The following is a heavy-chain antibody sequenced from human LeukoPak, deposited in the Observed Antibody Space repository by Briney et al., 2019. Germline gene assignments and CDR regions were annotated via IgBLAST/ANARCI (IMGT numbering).Heavy chain of an antibody. D-gene: IGHD2-15*01. J-gene: IGHJ3*02. CDR3: ARGRYCSADICTGGDSFDI. CDR1: GGSISNYY. Sequence: SETLSLTCTVSGGSISNYYWSWIRQPAGKGLEWIGRKYARGSSNYNPPVQSRVTMSVDTFKNQFSLKLRSVTAADTAVYYCARGRYCSADICTGGDSFDIWGQGTMVSVSP. V-gene: IGHV4-4*07. CDR2: KYARGSS.